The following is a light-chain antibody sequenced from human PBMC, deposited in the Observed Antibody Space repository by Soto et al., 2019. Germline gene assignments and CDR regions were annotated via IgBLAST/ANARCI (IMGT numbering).Light chain of an antibody. Sequence: DIELLQFPSFLSASVGDRVTITCRASQGISSYLAWYQQKPGKAPKLLIYAASTLQSGVPSRFRGSGSWTDFTLTIHRLQTAACRNRDSPHYYPDPRTFPRGTKVDIK. J-gene: IGKJ1*01. V-gene: IGKV1-9*01. CDR2: AAS. CDR3: PHYYPDPRT. CDR1: QGISSY.